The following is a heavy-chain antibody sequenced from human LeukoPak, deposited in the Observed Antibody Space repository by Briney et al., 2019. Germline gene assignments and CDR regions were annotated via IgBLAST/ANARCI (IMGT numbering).Heavy chain of an antibody. V-gene: IGHV3-74*01. CDR1: GFTFCDYW. D-gene: IGHD1-1*01. J-gene: IGHJ6*02. CDR3: TRDSTYVMDV. CDR2: ISSDGSNT. Sequence: PGGSLRLSCAASGFTFCDYWMHWGRQAPGGGVVWVSRISSDGSNTIYANSVKGRFTISRDNAKNTLCLQRNSLTAEDTAIYYCTRDSTYVMDVWGQGTTVTVSS.